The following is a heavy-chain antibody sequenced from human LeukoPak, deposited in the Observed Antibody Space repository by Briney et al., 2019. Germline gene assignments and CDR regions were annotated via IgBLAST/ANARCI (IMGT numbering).Heavy chain of an antibody. Sequence: KPGGSLRLSCAASGFTFSSYSMNWVRQAPGKGLEWVSSISSSSSYIYYADSVKGRFTISRDNAKNSLYLQMNSLRAEDTAVYYCARADSGTPYYFDYWGQGTLVTVSS. CDR1: GFTFSSYS. D-gene: IGHD5-12*01. V-gene: IGHV3-21*01. CDR2: ISSSSSYI. J-gene: IGHJ4*02. CDR3: ARADSGTPYYFDY.